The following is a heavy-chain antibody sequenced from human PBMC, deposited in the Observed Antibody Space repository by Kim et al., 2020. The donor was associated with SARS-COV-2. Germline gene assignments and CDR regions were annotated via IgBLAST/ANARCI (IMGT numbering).Heavy chain of an antibody. CDR2: SGIT. Sequence: SGITNYNTSLKDQVTITVDTTKNQFSLKLSSVTAADTAVYYCATDSSVRYWGQGTLVTVSS. D-gene: IGHD6-19*01. J-gene: IGHJ4*02. V-gene: IGHV4-39*01. CDR3: ATDSSVRY.